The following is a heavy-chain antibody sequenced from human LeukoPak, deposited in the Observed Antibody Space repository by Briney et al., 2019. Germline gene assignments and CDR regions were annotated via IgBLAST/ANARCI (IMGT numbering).Heavy chain of an antibody. V-gene: IGHV3-48*03. Sequence: GGSLRLSCAASGFTFSSYEMNWVPKPPGKGREGVSYISSSGSTIYYADSVKGRFTISRDNAKNSLYLQMNSLRAEDTAVYYCARLHSGSYYAYWGQGTLVTVSS. CDR2: ISSSGSTI. CDR1: GFTFSSYE. J-gene: IGHJ4*02. CDR3: ARLHSGSYYAY. D-gene: IGHD1-26*01.